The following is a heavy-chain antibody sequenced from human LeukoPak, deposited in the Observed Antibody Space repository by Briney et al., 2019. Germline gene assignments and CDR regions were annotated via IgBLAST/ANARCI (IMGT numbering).Heavy chain of an antibody. J-gene: IGHJ4*02. D-gene: IGHD6-19*01. CDR3: ARGSVSGWYFFDY. Sequence: ASVKVSCKASGYTFTGYYMHWVRQAPGQGLEWMGWINPNSGGTNYAQKFQGRVTMTRDTSISTAYMELSSLRSDDTAVYYCARGSVSGWYFFDYWGQGTLVTVSS. CDR2: INPNSGGT. CDR1: GYTFTGYY. V-gene: IGHV1-2*02.